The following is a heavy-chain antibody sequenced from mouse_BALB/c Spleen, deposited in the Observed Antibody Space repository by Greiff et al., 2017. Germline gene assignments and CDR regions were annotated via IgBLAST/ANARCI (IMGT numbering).Heavy chain of an antibody. J-gene: IGHJ4*01. CDR1: GFSLTGYG. CDR3: ARGVDDGYYAMDY. V-gene: IGHV2-6-7*01. Sequence: VQVVESGPGLVSPSQSLSITCTVSGFSLTGYGVNWVRQPPGKGLEWLGMIWGDGSTDYNSALKSRLSISKDNSKSQVFLKMNSLQTDDTARYSCARGVDDGYYAMDYWGQGTSVTVSS. CDR2: IWGDGST. D-gene: IGHD2-3*01.